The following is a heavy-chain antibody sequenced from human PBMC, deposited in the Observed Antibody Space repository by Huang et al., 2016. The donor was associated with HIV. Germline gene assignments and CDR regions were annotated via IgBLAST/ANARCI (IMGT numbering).Heavy chain of an antibody. V-gene: IGHV3-48*01. CDR3: TRDIGYSSGWYTYYYMDV. D-gene: IGHD6-13*01. Sequence: GSLRLSCVASGFTFSSSSMNWVRQAPGKGLEWISYISGSGDLIYYADSVKGRFTVSRDNAKESVYLVMNRLRADDTAVYYCTRDIGYSSGWYTYYYMDVWGEGTTVTVSS. CDR2: ISGSGDLI. CDR1: GFTFSSSS. J-gene: IGHJ6*03.